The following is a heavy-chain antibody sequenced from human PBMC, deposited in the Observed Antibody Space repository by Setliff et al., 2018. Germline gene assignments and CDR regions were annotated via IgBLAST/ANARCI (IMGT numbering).Heavy chain of an antibody. CDR3: ARGPTIVDWFFDL. CDR1: GDSTSRYF. D-gene: IGHD3-22*01. CDR2: VYHGRTT. V-gene: IGHV4-59*01. Sequence: SETLSLTCTVSGDSTSRYFWNWIRQPPGKGLEWIGSVYHGRTTNYKPSLKRRVTISEDMSENQVSLTLTSVTAADTAVYYCARGPTIVDWFFDLWGRGTLVTVSS. J-gene: IGHJ2*01.